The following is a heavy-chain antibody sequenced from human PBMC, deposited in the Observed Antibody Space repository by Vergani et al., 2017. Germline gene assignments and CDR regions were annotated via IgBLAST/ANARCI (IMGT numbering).Heavy chain of an antibody. CDR1: GFTFGDYD. V-gene: IGHV3-49*03. Sequence: EVQLVESGGGLVQPGRSLRLSCTASGFTFGDYDMSWFRQAPGKGLEWVGFIRSKLYGGTTEYVAFVKGKFTITRDDSKSIAYLQMNSMKTEDTAVYYWTREAVTIWEHIVVVSATPVYYYYYYGMDVWGQGTTVTVSS. CDR3: TREAVTIWEHIVVVSATPVYYYYYYGMDV. J-gene: IGHJ6*02. CDR2: IRSKLYGGTT. D-gene: IGHD2-21*01.